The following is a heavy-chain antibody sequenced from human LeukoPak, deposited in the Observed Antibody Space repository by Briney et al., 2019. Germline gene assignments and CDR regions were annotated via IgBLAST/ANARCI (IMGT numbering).Heavy chain of an antibody. J-gene: IGHJ6*03. CDR2: INPNSGGT. CDR3: ARAQEGRYYYYMDV. Sequence: ASVKVSCKASGYTFPGYYMHWVRQAPGQGLEWMGWINPNSGGTNYAQKFQGRVTMTRDTSISTAYMELSRLRSDDTAVYYCARAQEGRYYYYMDVWGKGTTVTVSS. V-gene: IGHV1-2*02. CDR1: GYTFPGYY. D-gene: IGHD7-27*01.